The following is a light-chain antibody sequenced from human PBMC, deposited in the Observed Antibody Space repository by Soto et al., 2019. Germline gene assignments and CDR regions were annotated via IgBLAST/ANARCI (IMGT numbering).Light chain of an antibody. V-gene: IGKV3-15*01. CDR1: QNIRSS. CDR3: QQYDIWPPYT. CDR2: DAS. Sequence: ELVMTQSPSSLSASPGERVTLSCRASQNIRSSLAWYQQRPGQAPRLLIYDASTRATGIPPRFSGGGSGTEFTVTISSLQSEDFAIYYCQQYDIWPPYTLGQGTKVDI. J-gene: IGKJ2*01.